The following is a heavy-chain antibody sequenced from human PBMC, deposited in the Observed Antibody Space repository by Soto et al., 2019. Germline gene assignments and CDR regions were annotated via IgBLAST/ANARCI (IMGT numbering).Heavy chain of an antibody. Sequence: GSLRLSCAASGFTFSSYGMHWVRQAPGKGLEWVAVISYDGSNKYYADSVKGRLTISRDNSKNTLYLQMNSLRAEDTAVYYCAKEWVVERPDAFDIWGQGTMVTVSS. CDR1: GFTFSSYG. CDR2: ISYDGSNK. V-gene: IGHV3-30*18. CDR3: AKEWVVERPDAFDI. J-gene: IGHJ3*02. D-gene: IGHD2-15*01.